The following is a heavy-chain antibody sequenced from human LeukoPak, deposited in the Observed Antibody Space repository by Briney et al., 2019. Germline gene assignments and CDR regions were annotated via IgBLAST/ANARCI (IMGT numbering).Heavy chain of an antibody. V-gene: IGHV4-34*01. J-gene: IGHJ4*02. D-gene: IGHD3-10*01. CDR1: GGSFSGFY. Sequence: PSETLSLTCAVYGGSFSGFYWSWIRQPPGKGLEWIGEINHSGSTNYNPSLMSRVTISLDTSKNQFSLRLTSVTAADTAKYYCAREVESWFGDLLSYFDSWGQGIQVIVSS. CDR2: INHSGST. CDR3: AREVESWFGDLLSYFDS.